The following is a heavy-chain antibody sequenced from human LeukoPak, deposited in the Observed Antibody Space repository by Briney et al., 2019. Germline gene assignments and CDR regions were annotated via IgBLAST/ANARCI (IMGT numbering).Heavy chain of an antibody. CDR3: ATSHYYDSSGYYIYYYYGMDV. CDR2: FDPEDGET. CDR1: GYTLTELS. Sequence: ASVKVSCKVSGYTLTELSMHWVRQAPGKGLEWMGGFDPEDGETIYAQKFQGRVTMTEDTSTDTAYMELSSLRSEDTAVYYCATSHYYDSSGYYIYYYYGMDVWGQGTTVTVSS. V-gene: IGHV1-24*01. J-gene: IGHJ6*02. D-gene: IGHD3-22*01.